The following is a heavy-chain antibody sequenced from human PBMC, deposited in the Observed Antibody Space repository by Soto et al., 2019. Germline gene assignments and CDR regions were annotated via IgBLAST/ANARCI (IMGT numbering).Heavy chain of an antibody. J-gene: IGHJ4*02. CDR2: IYHSGST. CDR1: GGSISSSNW. V-gene: IGHV4-4*02. Sequence: SETLSLTCAVSGGSISSSNWWSWVRQPPGKGLEWIGEIYHSGSTNYNPSLKSRVTISVDKSKNQFSLKLSSVTAADTAVHYCARVTRYSYGYFDYWGQGTLVTVSS. D-gene: IGHD5-18*01. CDR3: ARVTRYSYGYFDY.